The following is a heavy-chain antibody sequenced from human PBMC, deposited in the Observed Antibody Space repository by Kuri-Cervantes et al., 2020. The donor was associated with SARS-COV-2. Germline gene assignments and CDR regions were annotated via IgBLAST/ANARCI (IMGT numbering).Heavy chain of an antibody. CDR3: ARSRLTGYYYYGMDV. D-gene: IGHD2-8*01. V-gene: IGHV1-69*13. J-gene: IGHJ6*02. CDR2: IIPIFGTA. Sequence: ASVKVSCKASGGTFSSYAISWVRQAPGQGLEWMGGIIPIFGTANYAQKFQGRVTITADESTSTAYMELSSLRSEDTAVYYCARSRLTGYYYYGMDVWGQGTTVTVSS. CDR1: GGTFSSYA.